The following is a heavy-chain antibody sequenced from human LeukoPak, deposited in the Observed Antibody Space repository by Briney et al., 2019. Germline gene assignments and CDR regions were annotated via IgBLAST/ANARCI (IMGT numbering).Heavy chain of an antibody. J-gene: IGHJ3*02. Sequence: SETLSLTCTVSGGSITSHYWSWIRQPPGKGLEWIGYIYSSGTTNYNPSLKSRVTISVDTSKNQFSLKLSSVTAADTAVYYCARDYLGGNPDAFDIWGQGTMVTVSS. CDR3: ARDYLGGNPDAFDI. V-gene: IGHV4-59*11. CDR2: IYSSGTT. D-gene: IGHD4-23*01. CDR1: GGSITSHY.